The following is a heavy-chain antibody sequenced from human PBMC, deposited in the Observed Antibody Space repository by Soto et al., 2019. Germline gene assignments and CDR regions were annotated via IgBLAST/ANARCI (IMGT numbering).Heavy chain of an antibody. CDR2: IYRTGST. V-gene: IGHV4-4*02. Sequence: SETLSLTCAVSGGSFTSNNWWTWVRQPPGQGLEWIGEIYRTGSTNYNPSLKSRVTISLDKSENQFSLKVTSLTAADTAVYYCASRDPGTSVDYWGQGTLVTV. CDR3: ASRDPGTSVDY. CDR1: GGSFTSNNW. J-gene: IGHJ4*02. D-gene: IGHD1-7*01.